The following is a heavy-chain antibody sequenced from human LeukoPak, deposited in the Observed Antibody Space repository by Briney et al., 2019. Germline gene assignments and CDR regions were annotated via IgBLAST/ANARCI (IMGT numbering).Heavy chain of an antibody. CDR2: IFHRDSET. Sequence: ESPKISCNGSGYSFLSYWIGWVRQMAGKGLEWMGIIFHRDSETRYDPSFQDLVTISVNRSISTAYLQWSRLKASDTVMYYCARPAPYEDFWSGNYSARGEYYFDYWGQGSLVTVSS. J-gene: IGHJ4*02. V-gene: IGHV5-51*01. CDR1: GYSFLSYW. D-gene: IGHD3-3*02. CDR3: ARPAPYEDFWSGNYSARGEYYFDY.